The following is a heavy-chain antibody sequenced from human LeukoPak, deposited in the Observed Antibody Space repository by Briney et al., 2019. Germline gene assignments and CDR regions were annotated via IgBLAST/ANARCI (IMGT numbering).Heavy chain of an antibody. J-gene: IGHJ4*02. CDR2: INPDGSTT. CDR3: AKDGGGYCNNSSC. V-gene: IGHV3-74*01. D-gene: IGHD2-2*01. Sequence: GGSLRLSCAASKFTFSSYWMHWVRQAPGKGLVWVSRINPDGSTTNYADSVKGRFTISRDNSKDTLYLQMNSLGAADTAVYYCAKDGGGYCNNSSCWGQGTLVTVSS. CDR1: KFTFSSYW.